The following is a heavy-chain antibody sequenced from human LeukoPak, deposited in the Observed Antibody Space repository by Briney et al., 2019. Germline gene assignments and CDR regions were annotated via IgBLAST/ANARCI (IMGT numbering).Heavy chain of an antibody. CDR3: ARVYSGYDQFRYYMDV. CDR1: GYTFTSYG. J-gene: IGHJ6*03. Sequence: GASVKVSCKASGYTFTSYGICWVRQAPGQGLEWMGWISAYNGNTNYAQKLQGRVTMTTDTSTSTAYMELRSLRSDDTAVYYCARVYSGYDQFRYYMDVWGKGTTVTVSS. D-gene: IGHD5-12*01. V-gene: IGHV1-18*01. CDR2: ISAYNGNT.